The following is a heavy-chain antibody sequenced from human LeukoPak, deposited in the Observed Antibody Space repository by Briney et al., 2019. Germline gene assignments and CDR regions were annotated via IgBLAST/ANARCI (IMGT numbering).Heavy chain of an antibody. J-gene: IGHJ4*02. Sequence: SETLSLTCAVYGGSFSGYYWSWIRQPPGKGLEWIGSIYHTGSTYYNPSLKSRVTISVDTSKNQFSLKLSSVTAADTAVYYCARPYSSSWAYFDYWGQGTLVTVSS. CDR3: ARPYSSSWAYFDY. CDR2: IYHTGST. CDR1: GGSFSGYY. D-gene: IGHD6-13*01. V-gene: IGHV4-34*01.